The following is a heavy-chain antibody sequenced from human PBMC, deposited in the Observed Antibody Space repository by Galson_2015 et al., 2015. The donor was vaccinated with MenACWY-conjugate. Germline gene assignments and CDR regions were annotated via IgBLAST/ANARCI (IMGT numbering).Heavy chain of an antibody. D-gene: IGHD3-16*01. Sequence: SVKVSCKASGGTFTTFGISWVRQAPGQGLECVGRVIPILGEVTYAQEFQGRVTITADKSTWTAYMELSSLRSDDTAVYYCAGGRAWCLHFHGLNLWGPGTPVILSS. CDR1: GGTFTTFG. V-gene: IGHV1-69*04. J-gene: IGHJ6*02. CDR2: VIPILGEV. CDR3: AGGRAWCLHFHGLNL.